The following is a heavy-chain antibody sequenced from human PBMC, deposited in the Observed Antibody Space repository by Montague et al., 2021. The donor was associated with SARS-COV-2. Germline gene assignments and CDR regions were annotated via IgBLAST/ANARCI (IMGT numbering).Heavy chain of an antibody. V-gene: IGHV3-33*01. D-gene: IGHD3-10*01. CDR3: ARGGLRSGSDDKHVMDV. CDR1: GFTFSSYC. CDR2: IRSDGRIA. Sequence: SLRLSCAASGFTFSSYCLHWVRQAPGKGLVWVAGIRSDGRIAYYADSVKGRFTLSRDNSKNTLYLEMNSLRAEDTAAYYCARGGLRSGSDDKHVMDVWGQGTAVTVSS. J-gene: IGHJ6*02.